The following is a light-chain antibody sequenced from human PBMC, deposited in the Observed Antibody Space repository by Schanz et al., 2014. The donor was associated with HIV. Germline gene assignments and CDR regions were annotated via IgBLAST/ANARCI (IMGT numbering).Light chain of an antibody. CDR1: SSDVGSYNF. Sequence: QSALTQPASVSGSPGQSITISCTGTSSDVGSYNFVSWYQQLPGKVPKLMIYDVSNRASGVSNRFSGSKSGNTASLTISGLQAEDETDYYCSSYTSSSTVLFGGGTKVTVL. V-gene: IGLV2-14*03. CDR2: DVS. CDR3: SSYTSSSTVL. J-gene: IGLJ2*01.